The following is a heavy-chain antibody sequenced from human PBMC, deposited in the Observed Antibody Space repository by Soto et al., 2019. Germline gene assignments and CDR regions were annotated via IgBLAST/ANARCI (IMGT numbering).Heavy chain of an antibody. J-gene: IGHJ6*02. D-gene: IGHD3-16*01. CDR3: ARGGYYDNVWGKLSHSGLGV. CDR2: ISPYNDQT. CDR1: GYTFIRYG. Sequence: QVQLVQSASEVMKPGASVKVSCKASGYTFIRYGITWVRQAPGQRLEWMGWISPYNDQTIYAQKLQGRGTMTADTSAGTVDMQLGSLKADDTVVYYCARGGYYDNVWGKLSHSGLGVWGQGTSVTVSS. V-gene: IGHV1-18*01.